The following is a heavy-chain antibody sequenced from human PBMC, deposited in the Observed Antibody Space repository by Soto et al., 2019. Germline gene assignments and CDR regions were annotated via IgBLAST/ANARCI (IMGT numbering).Heavy chain of an antibody. D-gene: IGHD3-22*01. Sequence: GASVKVSCKASGYIFTTYGITWVRQAPGQGLKWLGWISANNGNTNYAQMLQGRVTMTTDTSTSTAYMELRSLRSDDTAVYYCARSQPYLDSSAYSYWGQGTLVTVSS. CDR3: ARSQPYLDSSAYSY. CDR2: ISANNGNT. CDR1: GYIFTTYG. V-gene: IGHV1-18*01. J-gene: IGHJ4*02.